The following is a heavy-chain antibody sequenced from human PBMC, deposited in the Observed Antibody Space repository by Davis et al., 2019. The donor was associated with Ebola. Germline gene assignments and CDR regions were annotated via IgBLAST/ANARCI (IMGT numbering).Heavy chain of an antibody. D-gene: IGHD7-27*01. J-gene: IGHJ5*02. CDR2: ISSSSSYL. CDR3: ARDLTGDRHWFDP. Sequence: GESLKISCAASGFTFSSYSMNWVRQAPGKGLEWVSSISSSSSYLYYADSVKGRFTISRDNAKNSLYLQMNSLRAEDTAVYYCARDLTGDRHWFDPWGQGTLVTVSS. CDR1: GFTFSSYS. V-gene: IGHV3-21*01.